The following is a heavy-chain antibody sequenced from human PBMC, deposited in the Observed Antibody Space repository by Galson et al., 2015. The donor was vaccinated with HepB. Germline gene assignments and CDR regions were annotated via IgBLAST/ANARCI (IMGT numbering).Heavy chain of an antibody. CDR2: ISYDGSNK. D-gene: IGHD4-17*01. Sequence: SLRLSCAASGFTFSSYGMHWVRQAPGKGLEWVAVISYDGSNKYYADSVKGRFTISRDNSKNTLYLQMNSLRAEDTAVYYCAKIPHGDLIIDYWGQGTLVTVSS. V-gene: IGHV3-30*18. J-gene: IGHJ4*02. CDR3: AKIPHGDLIIDY. CDR1: GFTFSSYG.